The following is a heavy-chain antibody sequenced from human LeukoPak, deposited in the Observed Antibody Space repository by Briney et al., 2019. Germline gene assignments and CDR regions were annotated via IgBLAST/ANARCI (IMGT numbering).Heavy chain of an antibody. Sequence: SETLSLTCTVSGDSISSYYWAWIRQPPGKGLEWIGYIYYTGNTNYNPSLRGRVTISAEKSKNQFSLKLNSVTAADTAVYYCARQPEGVNWFDPWGQGTLFTVSS. V-gene: IGHV4-59*08. D-gene: IGHD2-2*01. CDR1: GDSISSYY. J-gene: IGHJ5*02. CDR2: IYYTGNT. CDR3: ARQPEGVNWFDP.